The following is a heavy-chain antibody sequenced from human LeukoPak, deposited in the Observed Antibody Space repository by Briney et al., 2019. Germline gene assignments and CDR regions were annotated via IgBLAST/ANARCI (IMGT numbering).Heavy chain of an antibody. CDR2: IYSTGST. V-gene: IGHV4-4*07. CDR1: GGSISGHY. D-gene: IGHD4-17*01. J-gene: IGHJ4*02. Sequence: PSETLSLTCSVSGGSISGHYWSWVRQPAGKGLEDVGRIYSTGSTHYNPSLESRVTMSVDTSKNQFSPRLSSVTAAETAVYYCARGTTEYIYYFEHWGQGTLVTVSS. CDR3: ARGTTEYIYYFEH.